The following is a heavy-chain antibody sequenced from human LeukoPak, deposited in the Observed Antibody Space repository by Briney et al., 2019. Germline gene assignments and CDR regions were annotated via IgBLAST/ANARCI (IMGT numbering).Heavy chain of an antibody. D-gene: IGHD3-3*01. CDR1: GFTFSGYW. Sequence: PGGSLRLSCAASGFTFSGYWMSWVRQAPGKGLEWVANIKQDGSEKYYVDSVKGRFTISRDNAKNSLYLQMNSLRAEDTAVYYCARDISYDLGDYWGQGTLVTASS. J-gene: IGHJ4*02. CDR3: ARDISYDLGDY. CDR2: IKQDGSEK. V-gene: IGHV3-7*01.